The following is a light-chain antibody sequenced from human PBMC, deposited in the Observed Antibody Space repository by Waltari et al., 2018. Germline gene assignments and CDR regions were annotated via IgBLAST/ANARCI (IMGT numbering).Light chain of an antibody. V-gene: IGLV2-8*01. J-gene: IGLJ3*02. CDR3: CSYTDRSTMV. CDR2: EVT. Sequence: SALTQPPSASGSPGQSVPISCTGTSSDVGAYNYVPWYQQPPGKAPRLMIYEVTKRPSGVPDRFSGSKSGNTASLTVSGLQTEDEADYYCCSYTDRSTMVFGAGTKLTVL. CDR1: SSDVGAYNY.